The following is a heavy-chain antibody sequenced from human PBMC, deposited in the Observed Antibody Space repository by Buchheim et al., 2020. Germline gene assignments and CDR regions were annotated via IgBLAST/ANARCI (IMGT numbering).Heavy chain of an antibody. V-gene: IGHV1-69*02. CDR3: ARGSPSRLYNWNDKDV. D-gene: IGHD1-20*01. CDR1: GGTFSSYT. J-gene: IGHJ6*02. CDR2: IIPILGIA. Sequence: QVQLVQSGAEVKKPGSSVKVSCKASGGTFSSYTISWVRQAPGQGLEWMGRIIPILGIANYAQKFQGRVTITAAKSTSTAYMELSSLRSEDTAVYYCARGSPSRLYNWNDKDVWGQGTT.